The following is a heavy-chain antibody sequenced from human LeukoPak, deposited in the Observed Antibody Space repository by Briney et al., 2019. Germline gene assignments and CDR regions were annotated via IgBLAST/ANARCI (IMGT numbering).Heavy chain of an antibody. CDR2: ISSSSSYI. V-gene: IGHV3-21*04. D-gene: IGHD6-19*01. J-gene: IGHJ4*02. CDR1: GFTFSSYS. CDR3: AKVIRGSGWYVEN. Sequence: PGGSLRLSCAASGFTFSSYSMNWVRQAPGKGLEWVSSISSSSSYIYYADSVKGRFTISRDNSKNTLYLQMNSLRPEDTALYYCAKVIRGSGWYVENWGQGTLVTVSS.